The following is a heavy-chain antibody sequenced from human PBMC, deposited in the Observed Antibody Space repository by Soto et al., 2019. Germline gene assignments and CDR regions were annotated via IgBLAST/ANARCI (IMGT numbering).Heavy chain of an antibody. CDR1: GYTFTSYA. CDR3: ARDNRRVSSGYYYYYGMDV. CDR2: INAGNGNT. J-gene: IGHJ6*02. V-gene: IGHV1-3*01. D-gene: IGHD3-22*01. Sequence: QVQLVQSGAEVKKPGASVKVSCKASGYTFTSYAMHWVRQAPGQRLEWMGWINAGNGNTKYSQKFQGRVTITRDTSASTAYMELSSLRSEDTAVYYCARDNRRVSSGYYYYYGMDVWGQGTTVTVSS.